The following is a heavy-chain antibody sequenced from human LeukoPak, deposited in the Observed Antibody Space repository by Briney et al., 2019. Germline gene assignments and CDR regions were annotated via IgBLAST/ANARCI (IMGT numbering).Heavy chain of an antibody. Sequence: GRSLRLSCAASGFTFSSYGMHWVRQAPGKGLEWVAVIWYDGSNKYYADSVKGRFTISRDNSKSTLYLQMNSLRAEDTAVYYCARDPYSYGYFDYWGQGTLVTVSS. V-gene: IGHV3-33*01. CDR3: ARDPYSYGYFDY. CDR2: IWYDGSNK. D-gene: IGHD5-18*01. J-gene: IGHJ4*02. CDR1: GFTFSSYG.